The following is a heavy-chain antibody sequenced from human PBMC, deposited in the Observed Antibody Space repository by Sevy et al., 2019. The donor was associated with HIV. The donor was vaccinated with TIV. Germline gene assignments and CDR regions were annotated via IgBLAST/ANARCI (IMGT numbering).Heavy chain of an antibody. J-gene: IGHJ4*02. V-gene: IGHV3-33*01. Sequence: GGSLRLSCAASGFTISRYGMHWVRQAPGKGLEWVAVIWYDGSNKYYADSVKGRFTISRDNSKNTLYLQMNSLRAEDTAVYYCAREVSGSYDYWGQGTLVTVSS. D-gene: IGHD1-26*01. CDR3: AREVSGSYDY. CDR2: IWYDGSNK. CDR1: GFTISRYG.